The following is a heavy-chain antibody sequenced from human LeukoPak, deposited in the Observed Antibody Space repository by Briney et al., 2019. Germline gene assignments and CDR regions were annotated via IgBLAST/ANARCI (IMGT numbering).Heavy chain of an antibody. J-gene: IGHJ4*02. CDR2: IFHSGST. Sequence: SETLSLTCTVSGYSISSGYYWGWIRQPPGKGLEGIGSIFHSGSTYYNPSLKSRVTISVDTSKNQFSLKLSSVTAADTAVYYCAMTFITMVRGVIIGGNFNYWGQGTLVTVSS. V-gene: IGHV4-38-2*02. D-gene: IGHD3-10*01. CDR3: AMTFITMVRGVIIGGNFNY. CDR1: GYSISSGYY.